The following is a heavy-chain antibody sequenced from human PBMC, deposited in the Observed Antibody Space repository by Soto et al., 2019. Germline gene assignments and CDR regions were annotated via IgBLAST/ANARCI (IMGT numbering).Heavy chain of an antibody. J-gene: IGHJ6*02. CDR3: ARDRVPSTPPHVRFYYYYYGMAV. CDR1: GGTFSSYA. CDR2: IIPIFGTA. Sequence: QVQLVQSGAEVKKPGSSVKVSCKASGGTFSSYAISWVRQAPGQGLEWMGGIIPIFGTANYAHKFQGSVTITADESTSTAYMELSSLTSEDTAVYYCARDRVPSTPPHVRFYYYYYGMAVGGQGTTVTVSS. V-gene: IGHV1-69*01. D-gene: IGHD2-2*01.